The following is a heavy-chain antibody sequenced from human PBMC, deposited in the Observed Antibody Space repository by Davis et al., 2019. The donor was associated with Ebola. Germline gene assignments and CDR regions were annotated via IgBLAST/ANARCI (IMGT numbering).Heavy chain of an antibody. V-gene: IGHV4-59*08. D-gene: IGHD6-25*01. J-gene: IGHJ2*01. CDR1: GGSISSYY. CDR2: LYYSGHT. CDR3: ARHRGYSSAAPWYFDL. Sequence: SETLSLTCTVSGGSISSYYWSWIRQPPGKRLEWIGWLYYSGHTDYTPSLKSRVTISVDTSKNQFSLRLTSVTAADTAVYYCARHRGYSSAAPWYFDLWGRGTLVIVSS.